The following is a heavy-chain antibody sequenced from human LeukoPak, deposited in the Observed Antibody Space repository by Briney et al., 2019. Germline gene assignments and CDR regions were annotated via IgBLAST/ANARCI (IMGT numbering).Heavy chain of an antibody. CDR1: GFTFSSYW. CDR3: ARAAAAGDFDY. V-gene: IGHV3-74*01. J-gene: IGHJ4*02. Sequence: GGSLRLSCAASGFTFSSYWMHWVRQAPGKGLVWVSRINSDGSSTSYADSVKGRFTISRDNAENSLYLQMNSLRVEDTAFYYCARAAAAGDFDYWGQGTLVTVSS. D-gene: IGHD6-13*01. CDR2: INSDGSST.